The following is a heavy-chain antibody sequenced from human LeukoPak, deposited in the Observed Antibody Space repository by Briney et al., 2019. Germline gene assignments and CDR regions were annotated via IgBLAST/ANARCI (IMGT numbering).Heavy chain of an antibody. CDR1: GDSISNYY. V-gene: IGHV4-59*12. Sequence: SETLSLTCTVSGDSISNYYWSWIRQPPGKELEWIGYIYYSGRTNYNPSLKSRVTISVDTSKNQFSLKLSSVTAADTAVYYCARDGRVAARLNWFDPWGQGTLVTVSS. CDR3: ARDGRVAARLNWFDP. CDR2: IYYSGRT. D-gene: IGHD6-6*01. J-gene: IGHJ5*02.